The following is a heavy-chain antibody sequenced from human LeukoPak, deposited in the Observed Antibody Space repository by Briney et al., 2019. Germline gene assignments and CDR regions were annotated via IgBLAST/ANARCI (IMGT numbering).Heavy chain of an antibody. CDR1: GYSISSSYY. CDR2: IYHSGST. V-gene: IGHV4-38-2*01. Sequence: PSETLSLTCAVSGYSISSSYYWAWIRQPPGKGLEWIGSIYHSGSTYYNPSLKSRVTISVDTSKNQFSLKLSSVTAADTAVYYCARRYGSYSQNLFDYWGQGTLVTVSS. CDR3: ARRYGSYSQNLFDY. J-gene: IGHJ4*02. D-gene: IGHD3-10*01.